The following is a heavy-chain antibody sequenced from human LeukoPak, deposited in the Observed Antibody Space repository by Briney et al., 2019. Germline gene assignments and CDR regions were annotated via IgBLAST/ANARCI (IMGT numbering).Heavy chain of an antibody. CDR1: GFTFISYG. D-gene: IGHD2-21*02. Sequence: PGGSLRLSCTVSGFTFISYGMQWVRRAPGKGLVWVSHINTDGSRTTYAESVKGRFTLSRDNARNTLYLQMNSLRAEDTAVYYCARELPREVTLDYWGQGTLVTVSS. J-gene: IGHJ4*01. CDR3: ARELPREVTLDY. V-gene: IGHV3-74*01. CDR2: INTDGSRT.